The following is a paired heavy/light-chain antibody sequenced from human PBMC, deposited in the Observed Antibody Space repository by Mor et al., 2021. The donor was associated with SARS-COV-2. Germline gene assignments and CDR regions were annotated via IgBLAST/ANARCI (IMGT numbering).Heavy chain of an antibody. V-gene: IGHV4-39*07. J-gene: IGHJ5*02. CDR3: ARESDYDFWGGYTPNWFDP. D-gene: IGHD3-3*01. CDR1: GGSITSRDNY. CDR2: MFHSGNT. Sequence: QLQLQESGPRLVKPSETLSLTCTVSGGSITSRDNYWGWIRQSPGKGLEWIGSMFHSGNTYHNPSLKSRVTISMDTSSNQLSLNLDSVTAADTAIYYCARESDYDFWGGYTPNWFDPWGPGILVTVSS.
Light chain of an antibody. CDR2: DAS. J-gene: IGKJ2*01. CDR1: QSVRYNY. V-gene: IGKV3-20*01. Sequence: EIVLTQSPGTLSLSPGERATLSCRTSQSVRYNYVAWYQQKPGQAPRLLMYDASTRATGVPDRFSGRGSGTDFTLTITRLDSEDFGVYFCQQYGSSPQTFGQGTKLEIK. CDR3: QQYGSSPQT.